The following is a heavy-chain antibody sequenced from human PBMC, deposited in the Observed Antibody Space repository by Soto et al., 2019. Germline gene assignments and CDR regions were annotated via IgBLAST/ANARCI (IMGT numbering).Heavy chain of an antibody. CDR1: GFTFSNYV. D-gene: IGHD2-2*01. J-gene: IGHJ6*02. Sequence: GGSLRLSCAASGFTFSNYVMSWVRQAPEQGLEWVSGLSTSGANTYYADSVTGRFTISRDNSKNMLYPQMNSLRADDTAVYYCAKEYXTTTTCSNYYYYYGMDVWGQGTTVTVSS. CDR2: LSTSGANT. V-gene: IGHV3-23*01. CDR3: AKEYXTTTTCSNYYYYYGMDV.